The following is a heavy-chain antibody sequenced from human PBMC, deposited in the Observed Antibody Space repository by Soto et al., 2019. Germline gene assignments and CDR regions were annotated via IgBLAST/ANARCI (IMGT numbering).Heavy chain of an antibody. Sequence: QAQLEQSGAEVRRPGASVKVSCKASGYSFTSLHFNWVRQATGQGLEWIGWMNPHSGETGYAQRFQGRVTMTRDISLSTAYMELRSLTSHDTAVYFCARGSPGPVDHWGQGTLVTVSS. CDR2: MNPHSGET. CDR1: GYSFTSLH. V-gene: IGHV1-8*01. CDR3: ARGSPGPVDH. J-gene: IGHJ4*02. D-gene: IGHD3-10*01.